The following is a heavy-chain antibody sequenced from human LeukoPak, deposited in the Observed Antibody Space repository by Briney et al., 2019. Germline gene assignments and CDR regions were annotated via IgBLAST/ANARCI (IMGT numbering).Heavy chain of an antibody. CDR1: GYTFTGYY. V-gene: IGHV1-2*02. J-gene: IGHJ4*02. Sequence: ASVKVSCKASGYTFTGYYMHWVRQAPGQGLEWMGWINPNSGGTNYAQKFQGRVTMTRDTSTSTAYMELSRLRSDDTAVYYCARDDKVSAKGIYSSGCQYWGQGTLVTVSS. D-gene: IGHD6-19*01. CDR3: ARDDKVSAKGIYSSGCQY. CDR2: INPNSGGT.